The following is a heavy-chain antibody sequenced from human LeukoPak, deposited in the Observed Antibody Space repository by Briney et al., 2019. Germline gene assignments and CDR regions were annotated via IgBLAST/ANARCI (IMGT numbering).Heavy chain of an antibody. CDR2: IYSGGGT. V-gene: IGHV3-66*01. D-gene: IGHD4-17*01. J-gene: IGHJ4*02. Sequence: GSLRLSCAASGFTVSTNYMSWVRQAPGEGLEWVSLIYSGGGTYYADSVKGRFTISRDNSRNTLSLQMNSLRVDDTAVYYCARGFRSVTTWGYFDYWGQGALVTVSS. CDR3: ARGFRSVTTWGYFDY. CDR1: GFTVSTNY.